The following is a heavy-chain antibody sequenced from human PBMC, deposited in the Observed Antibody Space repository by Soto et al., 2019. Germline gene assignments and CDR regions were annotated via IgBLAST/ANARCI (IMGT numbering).Heavy chain of an antibody. CDR1: GGSISSGGYS. CDR3: ARGGKTVTTFDY. V-gene: IGHV4-30-2*01. D-gene: IGHD4-17*01. J-gene: IGHJ4*02. CDR2: IYHSGST. Sequence: QLQLQESGSGLVKPSQTLSLTCAVSGGSISSGGYSWSWIRQPPGKGLEWIGYIYHSGSTYYNPSLKSRVTISVDMSNNQCSMKLSSVTAADTAVYYCARGGKTVTTFDYWGQGTLVTVSS.